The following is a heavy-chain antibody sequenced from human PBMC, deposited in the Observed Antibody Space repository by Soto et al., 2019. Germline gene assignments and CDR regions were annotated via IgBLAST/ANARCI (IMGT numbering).Heavy chain of an antibody. CDR2: ISAYNGNP. V-gene: IGHV1-18*01. CDR1: GYTVTSYA. J-gene: IGHJ4*02. CDR3: ARDDCRSSSCYMVYDLDY. D-gene: IGHD2-2*02. Sequence: ASAKVSCKASGYTVTSYAISWVRQATVQGLEWMGWISAYNGNPIYTQKLQGRVTMTTDTYTSTAYMELRSLTYDDTAVYYCARDDCRSSSCYMVYDLDYWGQGTLVTVSS.